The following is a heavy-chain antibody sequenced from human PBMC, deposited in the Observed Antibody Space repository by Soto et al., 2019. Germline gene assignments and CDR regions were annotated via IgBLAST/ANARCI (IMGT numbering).Heavy chain of an antibody. CDR2: ISGNGGST. CDR3: AKDRTFGPPLVRFDS. D-gene: IGHD6-6*01. Sequence: GGSLRLSCGASGFTFSVYAMTWVRQAPGEGLEWVSAISGNGGSTYYADSVKGRFTISRDNSKSTLHLQMNSLRVEDTAVYYCAKDRTFGPPLVRFDSWGQGTLVTVSS. V-gene: IGHV3-23*01. J-gene: IGHJ4*02. CDR1: GFTFSVYA.